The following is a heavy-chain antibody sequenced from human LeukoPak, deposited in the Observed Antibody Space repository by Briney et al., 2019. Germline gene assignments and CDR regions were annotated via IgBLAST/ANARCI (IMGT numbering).Heavy chain of an antibody. Sequence: GASVKVSCKASGGTYSSYAISWVRQAPGQGLEWMGRIIPILGIANYAQKFQGRVTITADKSTSTAYMELSSLRSEDTAVYYCARGGLYYYDSSGYNYFDYWGQGTLVTVSS. D-gene: IGHD3-22*01. CDR2: IIPILGIA. J-gene: IGHJ4*02. CDR1: GGTYSSYA. V-gene: IGHV1-69*04. CDR3: ARGGLYYYDSSGYNYFDY.